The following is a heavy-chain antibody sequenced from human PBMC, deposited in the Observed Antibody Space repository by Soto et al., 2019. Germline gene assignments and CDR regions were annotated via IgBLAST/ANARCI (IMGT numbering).Heavy chain of an antibody. CDR2: IYYSGST. J-gene: IGHJ4*02. Sequence: QLLESGPGLVKPSETLSLTCTVSGGSINSNTYYWGWIRQPPGKGLEWIGSIYYSGSTYYNPSLKRRVTVSVDTSKNHFSLKLNSVTAADTAVYYCARHGTGTFDYWGQGTLVTVSS. CDR3: ARHGTGTFDY. CDR1: GGSINSNTYY. D-gene: IGHD1-7*01. V-gene: IGHV4-39*01.